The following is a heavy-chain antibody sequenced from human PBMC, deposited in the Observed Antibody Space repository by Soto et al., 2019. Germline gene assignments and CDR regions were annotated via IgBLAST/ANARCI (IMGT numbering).Heavy chain of an antibody. D-gene: IGHD3-3*01. CDR3: AREIFGVIISGGRDAFDI. CDR1: GGTFSTYA. J-gene: IGHJ3*02. V-gene: IGHV1-69*13. Sequence: XSVKVSCKASGGTFSTYAISWVRQAPGQGLEWMGGIIPIFGTAKYAQKFQGRVTITADESTSTAYMELSSLRSEDTAVYYCAREIFGVIISGGRDAFDIWGQGTMVTVSS. CDR2: IIPIFGTA.